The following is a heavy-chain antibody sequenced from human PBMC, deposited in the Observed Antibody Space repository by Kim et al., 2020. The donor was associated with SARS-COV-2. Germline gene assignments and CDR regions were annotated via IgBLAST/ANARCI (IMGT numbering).Heavy chain of an antibody. CDR1: GGSFSGYY. V-gene: IGHV4-34*01. CDR2: VNHSGST. D-gene: IGHD3-22*01. CDR3: ARGWGCCDGSCYYAY. J-gene: IGHJ4*02. Sequence: SETLSLTCAVYGGSFSGYYCSWIRQPPGRGLEWMGEVNHSGSTNYIPSLKIRVTISLDTSTNQFSLKLNSVTATDTAVDYCARGWGCCDGSCYYAYWGQG.